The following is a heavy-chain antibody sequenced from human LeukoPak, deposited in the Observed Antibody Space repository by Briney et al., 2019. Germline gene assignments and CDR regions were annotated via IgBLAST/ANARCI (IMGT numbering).Heavy chain of an antibody. CDR3: ASAPWGSYYAAY. J-gene: IGHJ4*02. D-gene: IGHD3-10*01. CDR2: IYYSGST. Sequence: PSETLSLTCTVSGGSISSSSYYWGWIRQPPGKGLEWIGSIYYSGSTYYNPSLKSRVTISVDKSKNQFSLKLGSVTAADTAVYYCASAPWGSYYAAYWGQGTLVTVSS. CDR1: GGSISSSSYY. V-gene: IGHV4-39*07.